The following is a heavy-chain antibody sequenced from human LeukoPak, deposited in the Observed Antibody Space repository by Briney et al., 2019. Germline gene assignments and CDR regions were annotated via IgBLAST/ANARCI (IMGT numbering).Heavy chain of an antibody. CDR3: ARDKNYYFDY. CDR2: IWYDGSNK. D-gene: IGHD2/OR15-2a*01. CDR1: GFTFSSYA. Sequence: GGPLRLSCAASGFTFSSYAMHWVRQAPGKGLEWVAVIWYDGSNKYYADSVKGRFTISRDNSKNTLYLQMNSLRAEDTAVYYCARDKNYYFDYWGQGTLVTVSS. J-gene: IGHJ4*02. V-gene: IGHV3-33*08.